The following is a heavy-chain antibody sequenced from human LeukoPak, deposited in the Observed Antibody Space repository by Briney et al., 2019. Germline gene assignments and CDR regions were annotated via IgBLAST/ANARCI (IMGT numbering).Heavy chain of an antibody. CDR3: ARYIAVAGTAVY. V-gene: IGHV1-69*05. Sequence: SVKVSCKASGGTFSSYAISWVRQAPGQGLEWMGRIIPIFGTANYAQKLQGRVTMTTDTSTSTAYMELRSLRSDDTAVYYCARYIAVAGTAVYXGQGTLVXVS. D-gene: IGHD6-19*01. CDR1: GGTFSSYA. CDR2: IIPIFGTA. J-gene: IGHJ4*02.